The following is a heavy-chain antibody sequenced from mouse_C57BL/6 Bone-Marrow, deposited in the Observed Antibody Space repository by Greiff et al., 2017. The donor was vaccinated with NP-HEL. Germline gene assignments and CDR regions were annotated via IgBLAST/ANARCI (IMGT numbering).Heavy chain of an antibody. CDR1: GYTFTSYW. J-gene: IGHJ2*01. V-gene: IGHV1-69*01. CDR2: IDPSDSYT. CDR3: ARSPIGSSSLYYCDY. D-gene: IGHD1-1*01. Sequence: VQLQQPGAELVMPGASVKLSCKASGYTFTSYWMHWVKQRPGQGLEWIREIDPSDSYTNYNQKFKGKSTLTVDKSSSTAYMQLSSLTSEDSAVYYCARSPIGSSSLYYCDYWGQGTTLTVSS.